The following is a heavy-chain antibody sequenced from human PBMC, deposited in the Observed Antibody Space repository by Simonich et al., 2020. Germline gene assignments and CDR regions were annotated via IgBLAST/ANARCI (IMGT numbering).Heavy chain of an antibody. Sequence: QVQLVQSGAEVKKPGASVKVSCKASGYTFTGYYMHWVRQAPGQGLEWMRGINPNRGGTNYAQKFQGRVTMTRDTSISTAYMELSRLRSDDTAVYYCARGGVQYYYYYMDVWGKGTTVTVSS. CDR3: ARGGVQYYYYYMDV. J-gene: IGHJ6*03. CDR1: GYTFTGYY. V-gene: IGHV1-2*02. D-gene: IGHD3-3*01. CDR2: INPNRGGT.